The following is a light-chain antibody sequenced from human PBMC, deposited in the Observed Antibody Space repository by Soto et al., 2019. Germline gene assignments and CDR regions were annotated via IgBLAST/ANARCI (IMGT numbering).Light chain of an antibody. CDR3: QQYGSSPWT. J-gene: IGKJ1*01. CDR2: GAS. Sequence: GMTQSAGTMSVSPGEGATLSCRASQSVSSKLAWYHQKPGQAPTLLIYGASTMPTGIPARFSGSGSGTEFTLIISSLEPEDFAVYYCQQYGSSPWTFGQGTKVDI. CDR1: QSVSSK. V-gene: IGKV3-15*01.